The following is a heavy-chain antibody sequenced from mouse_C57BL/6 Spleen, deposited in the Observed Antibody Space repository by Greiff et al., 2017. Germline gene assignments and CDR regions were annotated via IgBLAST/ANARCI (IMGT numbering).Heavy chain of an antibody. Sequence: QVHVKQPGAELVMPGASVKLSCKASGYTFTSYWMHWVKQRPGQGLEWIGEIDPSDSYTNYNQQFKGKSTLTVDKSSSTAYMKLSSLTSEDCAVYYCSRRFLYAMGYWGQGTSVTVSS. V-gene: IGHV1-69*01. J-gene: IGHJ4*01. CDR1: GYTFTSYW. CDR2: IDPSDSYT. CDR3: SRRFLYAMGY.